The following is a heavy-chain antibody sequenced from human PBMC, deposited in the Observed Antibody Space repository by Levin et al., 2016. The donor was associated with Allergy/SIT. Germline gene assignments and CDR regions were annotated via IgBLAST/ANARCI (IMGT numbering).Heavy chain of an antibody. CDR1: GYTFTGYY. Sequence: ASVKVSCKASGYTFTGYYMHWVRQAPGQGLEWMGWINPNSGGTNYAQKFQGRVTMTRDTSISTAYMELSRLRSDDTAVYYCARDRAVAGTSNDAFDIWGQGTMVTVSS. D-gene: IGHD6-19*01. CDR3: ARDRAVAGTSNDAFDI. J-gene: IGHJ3*02. CDR2: INPNSGGT. V-gene: IGHV1-2*02.